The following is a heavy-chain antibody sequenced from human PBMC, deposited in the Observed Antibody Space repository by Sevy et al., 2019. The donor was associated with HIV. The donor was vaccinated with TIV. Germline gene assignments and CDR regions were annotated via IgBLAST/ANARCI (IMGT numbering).Heavy chain of an antibody. CDR1: GFTFSSYW. D-gene: IGHD3-3*01. CDR3: ARGTCGYDFWSRRCYYYGMDV. Sequence: GGSLRLSCAASGFTFSSYWMSWVRQAPGKGLEWVANIKQDGSEKYYVDSVKGRFTISRDNAKNSLYLQMNSLRAEDTAVYYCARGTCGYDFWSRRCYYYGMDVWGQGTTVTVSS. CDR2: IKQDGSEK. J-gene: IGHJ6*02. V-gene: IGHV3-7*04.